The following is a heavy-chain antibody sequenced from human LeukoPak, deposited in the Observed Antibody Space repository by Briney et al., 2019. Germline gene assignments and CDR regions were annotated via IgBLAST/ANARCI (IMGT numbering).Heavy chain of an antibody. Sequence: GGSLRLSRAASGFTFSTYTMSWVRQAPGKGLEWVSSIYNSGAGIFYADSVKGRFTISRDNSKNTLYLQMNSLRAEDTAVYYCAKDVAPDSGWDLDYWGQGTLVTVSS. CDR3: AKDVAPDSGWDLDY. CDR2: IYNSGAGI. CDR1: GFTFSTYT. J-gene: IGHJ4*02. V-gene: IGHV3-23*01. D-gene: IGHD6-19*01.